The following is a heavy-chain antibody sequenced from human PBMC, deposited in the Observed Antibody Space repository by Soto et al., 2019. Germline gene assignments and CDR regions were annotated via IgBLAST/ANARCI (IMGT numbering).Heavy chain of an antibody. CDR2: INPNGGGT. Sequence: QVQLVQSGTEVKKPGASVKVSCKASGYTFTGYYLHWVRQAPGQGLEWLGWINPNGGGTNYARDFQGRITMNRDASINTAYLEGTRLRSKDGAIYECAREGRAARIPTAWGQGTLVTVSS. J-gene: IGHJ5*02. CDR1: GYTFTGYY. D-gene: IGHD6-25*01. V-gene: IGHV1-2*02. CDR3: AREGRAARIPTA.